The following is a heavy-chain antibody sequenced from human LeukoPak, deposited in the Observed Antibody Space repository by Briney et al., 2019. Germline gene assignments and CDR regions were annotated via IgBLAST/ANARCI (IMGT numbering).Heavy chain of an antibody. J-gene: IGHJ5*02. CDR1: GGSISSYF. CDR3: ARHKDSSGYNWFDP. Sequence: PSETLSLTCSVSGGSISSYFWSWIRRPPGKGLEWIGYIYYSGSTNYNPAPKSRVTISVDTSKNQFSLKLRSVTAADTAVYYCARHKDSSGYNWFDPWGQGTLVTVSS. CDR2: IYYSGST. D-gene: IGHD3-22*01. V-gene: IGHV4-59*08.